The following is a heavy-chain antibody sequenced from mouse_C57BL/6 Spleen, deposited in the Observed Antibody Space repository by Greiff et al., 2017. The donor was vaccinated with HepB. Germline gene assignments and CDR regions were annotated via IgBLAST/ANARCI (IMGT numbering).Heavy chain of an antibody. V-gene: IGHV1-81*01. CDR1: GYTFTSYG. D-gene: IGHD2-5*01. Sequence: QVHVKQSGAELARPGASVKLSCKASGYTFTSYGISWVKQRTGQGLEWIGEIYPRSGNTYYNEKFKGKATLTADKSSSTAYMELRSLTSEDSAVYFCASPGYSNGDFDYWGQGTTLTVSS. CDR2: IYPRSGNT. CDR3: ASPGYSNGDFDY. J-gene: IGHJ2*01.